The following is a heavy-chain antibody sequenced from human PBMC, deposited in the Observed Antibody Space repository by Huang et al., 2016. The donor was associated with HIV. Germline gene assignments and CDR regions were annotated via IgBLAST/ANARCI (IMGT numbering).Heavy chain of an antibody. CDR2: IYYSGST. V-gene: IGHV4-59*11. CDR3: ARDGTAHYYYYMDV. Sequence: QVQLQESGPGLVKPSETLSLTCTVSGGSISSHYWSWIRQPPGKWLEWIGSIYYSGSTNNNPSLKTRVTISVDTSKNQYALKLGSVTAADTAVYYCARDGTAHYYYYMDVWGKGTTVTVSS. CDR1: GGSISSHY. J-gene: IGHJ6*03.